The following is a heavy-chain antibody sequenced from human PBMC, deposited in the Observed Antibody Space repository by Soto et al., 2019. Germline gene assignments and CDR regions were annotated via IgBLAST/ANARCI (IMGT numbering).Heavy chain of an antibody. CDR2: IYYSGST. J-gene: IGHJ4*02. V-gene: IGHV4-30-4*01. CDR1: GCSIRSGDYY. Sequence: TPLLTSTVPGCSIRSGDYYWCWIRQPPGPGLEWIGYIYYSGSTYYNPSLKSRVTISVDTSKNQFSLKLSSVTAADTAVYYFYRLLTTVTAHFDDWGQGTLVTLPS. CDR3: YRLLTTVTAHFDD. D-gene: IGHD4-17*01.